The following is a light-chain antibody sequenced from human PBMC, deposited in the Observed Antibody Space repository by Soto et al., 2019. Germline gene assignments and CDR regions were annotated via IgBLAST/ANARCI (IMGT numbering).Light chain of an antibody. CDR3: QQRSNWVS. Sequence: EIVLTQSPAPLSLSPGERATLSCRASQSVSSYLAWCQQKPGQAPRLLIYDASNRATGIPARFSGSGSGTDFTLTISSLEPEDFAVYYCQQRSNWVSFGGGTKVEIK. J-gene: IGKJ4*01. V-gene: IGKV3-11*01. CDR1: QSVSSY. CDR2: DAS.